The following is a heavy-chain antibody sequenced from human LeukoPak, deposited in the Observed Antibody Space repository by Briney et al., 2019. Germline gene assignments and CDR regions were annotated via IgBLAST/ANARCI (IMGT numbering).Heavy chain of an antibody. V-gene: IGHV3-30-3*01. D-gene: IGHD5-18*01. Sequence: PGGSLRLSCAASGFTFTSYSFHWVRQAPGKGLEWVAVISYDGSNKYYADSVKGRFTISRDNSKNTLYLQMNSLRAEDTAVYYCARGLRDTAMVTGFDYWGQGTLVTVSS. CDR3: ARGLRDTAMVTGFDY. CDR2: ISYDGSNK. CDR1: GFTFTSYS. J-gene: IGHJ4*02.